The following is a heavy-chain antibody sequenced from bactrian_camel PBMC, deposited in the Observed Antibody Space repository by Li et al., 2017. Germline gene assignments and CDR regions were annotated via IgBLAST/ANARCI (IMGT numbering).Heavy chain of an antibody. J-gene: IGHJ6*01. D-gene: IGHD8*01. CDR1: VFAYRRYY. V-gene: IGHV3S42*01. CDR3: ATGAGVMGPKVLDILA. Sequence: VQLVESGGGSVQAVGSLRLSCVSTVFAYRRYYLGWFRQAPGKEREEVAGIDEWDAGTGTRYADSVKGRFTISKDNAKNTLYLQMNSLQPDDSGMYYCATGAGVMGPKVLDILAWGQGTQVTVS. CDR2: IDEWDAGTGT.